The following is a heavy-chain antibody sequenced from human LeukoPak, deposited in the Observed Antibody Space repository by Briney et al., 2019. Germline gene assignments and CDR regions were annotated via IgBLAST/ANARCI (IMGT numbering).Heavy chain of an antibody. CDR1: GGPFGGFA. V-gene: IGHV1-18*01. CDR2: ITLSNGNT. CDR3: ARDLSLRYFDWSNYYYYYMDV. D-gene: IGHD3-9*01. Sequence: ASVKVSCKASGGPFGGFASTGCQQPPGKGLEGLEWITLSNGNTNYAQKLQGRVTMTTDTSTSTAYMELRSLRSDDTAVYYCARDLSLRYFDWSNYYYYYMDVWGKGTTVTVSS. J-gene: IGHJ6*03.